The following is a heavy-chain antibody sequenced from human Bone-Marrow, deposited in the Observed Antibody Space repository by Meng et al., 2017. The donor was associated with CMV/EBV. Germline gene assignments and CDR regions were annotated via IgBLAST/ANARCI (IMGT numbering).Heavy chain of an antibody. CDR2: IRYDGSNK. J-gene: IGHJ4*02. D-gene: IGHD1-26*01. Sequence: GEYLKISCAASGFTFSSYGMHWVRQAPGKGLEWVAFIRYDGSNKYYADSVKGRFTISRDNSKNTLYLQMNSLRAEDTAVYYCASGELLIDYWGQGTLVTVSS. V-gene: IGHV3-30*02. CDR3: ASGELLIDY. CDR1: GFTFSSYG.